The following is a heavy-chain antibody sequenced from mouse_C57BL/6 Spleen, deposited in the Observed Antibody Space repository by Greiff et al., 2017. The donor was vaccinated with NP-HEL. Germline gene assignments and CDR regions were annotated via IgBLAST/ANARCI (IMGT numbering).Heavy chain of an antibody. V-gene: IGHV5-4*03. CDR3: ASAGVITTEWYFDV. D-gene: IGHD1-1*01. J-gene: IGHJ1*03. CDR1: GFTFSSYA. CDR2: ISDGGSYT. Sequence: EVMLVESGGGLVKPGGSLKLSCAASGFTFSSYAMSWVRQTPEKRLEWVATISDGGSYTYYPDNVKGRFTISRDNAKNNLYLQMSHLKSEDTAMYYCASAGVITTEWYFDVWGTGNTVTVSS.